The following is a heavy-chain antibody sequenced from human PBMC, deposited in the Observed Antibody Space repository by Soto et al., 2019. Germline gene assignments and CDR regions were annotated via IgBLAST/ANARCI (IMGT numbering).Heavy chain of an antibody. CDR3: ARVVTAILGWFDP. Sequence: ASVKVSRKASGGTFSSYAISWVRQAPGQGLEWMGGIIPIFGTANYAQKFQGRVTITADESTSTAYMELSSLRSEDTAVYYCARVVTAILGWFDPWGQGTLVTVSS. D-gene: IGHD2-21*02. V-gene: IGHV1-69*13. CDR1: GGTFSSYA. J-gene: IGHJ5*02. CDR2: IIPIFGTA.